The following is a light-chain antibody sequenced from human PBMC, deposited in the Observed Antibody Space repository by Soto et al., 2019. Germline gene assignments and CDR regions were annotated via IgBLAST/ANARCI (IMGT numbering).Light chain of an antibody. CDR1: QSVSSSY. Sequence: EIVLTQSPGTLSLSPGERATLSCRASQSVSSSYFAWYQQKPGQAPRLLIYGASSRATGIPDRFSGSGSGTEFTLTVSRLEPEDFAVYYCQQYGNSPWTFGQGTKVEIK. J-gene: IGKJ1*01. CDR3: QQYGNSPWT. V-gene: IGKV3-20*01. CDR2: GAS.